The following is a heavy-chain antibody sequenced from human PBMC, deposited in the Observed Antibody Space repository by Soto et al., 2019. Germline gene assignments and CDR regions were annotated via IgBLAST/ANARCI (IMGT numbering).Heavy chain of an antibody. J-gene: IGHJ3*01. Sequence: EVQLVESEGGLVQPGGSLRLSCAASGFTFSYYWMHWVRQAPGQGLVWVSRIHSDGSSTTYADSVKGGFTISRDNAKNALYLQMNSLRAEDTDVYYCARGDRGALDLWGQGTMVTVSS. CDR2: IHSDGSST. CDR1: GFTFSYYW. V-gene: IGHV3-74*01. CDR3: ARGDRGALDL. D-gene: IGHD2-21*02.